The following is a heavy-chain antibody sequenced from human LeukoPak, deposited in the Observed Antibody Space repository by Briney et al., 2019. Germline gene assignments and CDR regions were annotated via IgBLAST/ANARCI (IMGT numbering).Heavy chain of an antibody. CDR3: AKESTAIDY. V-gene: IGHV3-9*01. J-gene: IGHJ4*02. CDR1: GFTFDDYA. CDR2: ISWNSGSI. D-gene: IGHD4-17*01. Sequence: PGGSLRLSCAASGFTFDDYAMPWVRQAPGKGLEWVSGISWNSGSIGYADSVKGRFTISRDNAKNSLYLQMNSLRAEDTALYYCAKESTAIDYWGQGTLVTVSS.